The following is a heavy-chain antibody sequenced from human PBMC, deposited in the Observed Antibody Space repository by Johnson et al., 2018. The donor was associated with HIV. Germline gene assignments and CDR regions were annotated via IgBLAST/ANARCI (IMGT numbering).Heavy chain of an antibody. CDR3: ARGGRGHDAFDI. J-gene: IGHJ3*02. Sequence: VQLVESGGGLVQPGESLRLSCGASGFTFSSHHMHWVRQATGKGLEWVSAIGTAGDTYYPGSVKGRFTISRENAKNSLYLQMNSLRAGDTAVYYCARGGRGHDAFDIWGQGTMVTVSS. CDR2: IGTAGDT. V-gene: IGHV3-13*01. CDR1: GFTFSSHH.